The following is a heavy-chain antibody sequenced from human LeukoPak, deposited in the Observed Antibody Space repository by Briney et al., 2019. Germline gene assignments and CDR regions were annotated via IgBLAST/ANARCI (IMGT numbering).Heavy chain of an antibody. D-gene: IGHD1-1*01. J-gene: IGHJ5*02. CDR3: ASEYWYRHNS. CDR2: ICSSGRSI. CDR1: GFTFSSYE. Sequence: GGSLRLSCAASGFTFSSYEMNWVRQAPGKGLEWVSYICSSGRSIYYADSVKGRFTISRDNAKNSLYLQMNSLRAEDTGVYYCASEYWYRHNSWGQGTLVTVSS. V-gene: IGHV3-48*03.